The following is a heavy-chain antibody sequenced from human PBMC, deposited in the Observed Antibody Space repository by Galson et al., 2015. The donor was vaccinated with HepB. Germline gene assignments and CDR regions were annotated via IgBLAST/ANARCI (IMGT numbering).Heavy chain of an antibody. J-gene: IGHJ4*02. D-gene: IGHD3-22*01. CDR3: ARDSSGHLYHY. CDR1: GFTFSSYA. CDR2: ISYDGSNK. V-gene: IGHV3-30-3*01. Sequence: SLRLSCAASGFTFSSYAMHWVRQAPGKGLEWVAVISYDGSNKYYADSVKGRFTISRDNSKNTLYLQMNSLRAEDTAVYYCARDSSGHLYHYWGQGTLVTVSS.